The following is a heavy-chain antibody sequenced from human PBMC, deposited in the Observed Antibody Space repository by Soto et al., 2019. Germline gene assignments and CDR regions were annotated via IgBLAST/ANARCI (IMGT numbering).Heavy chain of an antibody. CDR3: ARISSVDPYGYVNGGVDV. Sequence: SETLSLTCSVSGGSIRSYYWSWIRQSPEKGLEWIGYFYHSGNSNYNPSLKSRVTISVDTSKNQLSLSLRSVTAADTAVYFCARISSVDPYGYVNGGVDVWGQGTTVT. V-gene: IGHV4-59*01. J-gene: IGHJ6*02. CDR1: GGSIRSYY. CDR2: FYHSGNS. D-gene: IGHD5-18*01.